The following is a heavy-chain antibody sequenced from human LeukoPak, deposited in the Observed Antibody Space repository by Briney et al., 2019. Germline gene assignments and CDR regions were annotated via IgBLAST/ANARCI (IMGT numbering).Heavy chain of an antibody. V-gene: IGHV1-2*02. D-gene: IGHD6-6*01. CDR3: ARDWGVSARPGYMDV. J-gene: IGHJ6*03. Sequence: ASVKVSCKASGYTFTGYYMHWVRQAPGQGLEWMGWINPNSGGTNYAQKFQGRVTMTRDTSISTAYMELSRLRSDDTAVYYCARDWGVSARPGYMDVWGKGTTVTVSS. CDR2: INPNSGGT. CDR1: GYTFTGYY.